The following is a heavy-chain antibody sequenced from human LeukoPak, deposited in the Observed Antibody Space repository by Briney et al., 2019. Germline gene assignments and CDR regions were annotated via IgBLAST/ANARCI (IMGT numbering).Heavy chain of an antibody. D-gene: IGHD5-18*01. CDR1: GLPVGRIY. J-gene: IGHJ4*02. CDR3: ARDRGGYSYGPSHMWF. V-gene: IGHV3-53*01. CDR2: IYSGGST. Sequence: GGSLRLSCAASGLPVGRIYMAWVRQAPGKGLEWVSAIYSGGSTYYADSVKGRFTISRDNSKNAVYLQMNSLRAEDTAVYYCARDRGGYSYGPSHMWFWGQGTLVTVSS.